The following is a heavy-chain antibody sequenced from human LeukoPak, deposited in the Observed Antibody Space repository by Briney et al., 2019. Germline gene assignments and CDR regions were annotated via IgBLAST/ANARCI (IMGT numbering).Heavy chain of an antibody. CDR3: TRRGGSGLVGYYYYYGVDV. CDR2: ISAYNGNT. J-gene: IGHJ6*02. D-gene: IGHD2-15*01. V-gene: IGHV1-18*01. Sequence: GASVKVSCKASGYTFTSYGISWVRQAPGQGLEWMGWISAYNGNTNYAQKLQGRVTMTTDTSTSTAYMELRSLRSDDTAVYYCTRRGGSGLVGYYYYYGVDVWGQGTTVTVSS. CDR1: GYTFTSYG.